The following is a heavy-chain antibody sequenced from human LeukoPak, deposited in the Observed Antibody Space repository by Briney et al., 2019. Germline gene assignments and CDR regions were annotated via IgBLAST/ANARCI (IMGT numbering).Heavy chain of an antibody. V-gene: IGHV3-23*01. J-gene: IGHJ4*02. Sequence: PGRSLRLSCAASGFTFSSYAMSWVRQAPGKGLEWVSAISGSGGSTYYADSVKGRFTISRDNSKNTLYLQMNSLRAEDTAVYYCAKSTVVVPAAADYWGQGTLVTVSS. CDR3: AKSTVVVPAAADY. D-gene: IGHD2-2*01. CDR2: ISGSGGST. CDR1: GFTFSSYA.